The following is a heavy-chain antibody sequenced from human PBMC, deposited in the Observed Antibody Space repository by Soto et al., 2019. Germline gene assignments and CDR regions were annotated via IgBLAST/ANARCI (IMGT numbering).Heavy chain of an antibody. Sequence: QVQLVQSGAEVKKPGASVKVSCKASGYTFTSYGISWVRQAPGQGLEWMGWISAYNGNTNYAQKLQGRVTMTTDTSTSTAYMELRSLRSDDTAVYXXAXXXXXXXXYSSSWSRWFDPWGQGTLVTVSS. J-gene: IGHJ5*02. CDR2: ISAYNGNT. D-gene: IGHD6-13*01. V-gene: IGHV1-18*01. CDR1: GYTFTSYG. CDR3: AXXXXXXXXYSSSWSRWFDP.